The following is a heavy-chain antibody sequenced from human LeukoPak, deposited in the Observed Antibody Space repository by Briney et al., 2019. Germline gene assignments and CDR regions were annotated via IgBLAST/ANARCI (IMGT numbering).Heavy chain of an antibody. CDR3: ARVKGSANWNFRSGGYYGMDV. Sequence: ASVKVSCKASGYTFTGYYMHWVRQAPGQGLEWMGWINPNSGGTNYAQKFQGRVTTTRDTSISTAYMELSRLRSDDTAVYYCARVKGSANWNFRSGGYYGMDVWGQGTTVTVSS. J-gene: IGHJ6*02. CDR1: GYTFTGYY. D-gene: IGHD1-7*01. V-gene: IGHV1-2*02. CDR2: INPNSGGT.